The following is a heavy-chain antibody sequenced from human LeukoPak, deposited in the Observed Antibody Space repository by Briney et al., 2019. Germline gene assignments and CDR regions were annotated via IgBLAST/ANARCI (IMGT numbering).Heavy chain of an antibody. D-gene: IGHD3-22*01. CDR1: GFTLRSYS. CDR2: ISGSGGST. V-gene: IGHV3-23*01. CDR3: AKDPRGYDSSGRGY. J-gene: IGHJ4*02. Sequence: GGSLRLSCALSGFTLRSYSMNWVRQAPGGGLEWVSAISGSGGSTYYADSVKGRFTISRDNSKHTLYLQMNSLRAEDTAVYYCAKDPRGYDSSGRGYWGQGTLVTVSS.